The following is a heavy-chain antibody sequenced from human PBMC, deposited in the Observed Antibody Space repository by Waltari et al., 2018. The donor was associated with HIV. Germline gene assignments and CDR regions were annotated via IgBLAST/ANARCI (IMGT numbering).Heavy chain of an antibody. CDR1: GGSISSYY. Sequence: QVQLQDSGPGLVKPSETLSRTCTVSGGSISSYYWSWIRPPPGKGLEWVGYISYSGSNSYNPSRKSRVPISVDTSKNQVSLKLSAVTAADTAVYYCARDGGYFDYWGQGTLVTVSS. D-gene: IGHD3-16*01. V-gene: IGHV4-59*01. J-gene: IGHJ4*02. CDR3: ARDGGYFDY. CDR2: ISYSGSN.